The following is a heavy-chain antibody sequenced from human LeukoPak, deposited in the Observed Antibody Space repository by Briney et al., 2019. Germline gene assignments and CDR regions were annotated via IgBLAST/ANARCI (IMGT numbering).Heavy chain of an antibody. V-gene: IGHV3-20*04. D-gene: IGHD3-22*01. CDR2: INWNGGST. J-gene: IGHJ4*02. CDR3: ARGEDSPFDY. CDR1: GFPFNNYW. Sequence: PGGSLRLSCAASGFPFNNYWMHWVRQAPGKGLEWVSGINWNGGSTGYADSVKGRFTISRDNAKNSLYLQMNSLRAEDTALYYCARGEDSPFDYWGQGTLVTVSS.